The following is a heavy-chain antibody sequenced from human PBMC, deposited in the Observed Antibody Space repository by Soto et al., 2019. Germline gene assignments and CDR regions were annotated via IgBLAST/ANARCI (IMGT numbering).Heavy chain of an antibody. Sequence: PGGSLRLSCAASGFNFNPFWMAWVRQAPGKGLEWVATVNHDGSATFYVDSLKGRFTISRDNTKNSLYLQMNSLRVEDTAVYYCARENYATFDYWGQGTPVTVSS. CDR3: ARENYATFDY. CDR2: VNHDGSAT. J-gene: IGHJ4*02. D-gene: IGHD1-7*01. CDR1: GFNFNPFW. V-gene: IGHV3-7*01.